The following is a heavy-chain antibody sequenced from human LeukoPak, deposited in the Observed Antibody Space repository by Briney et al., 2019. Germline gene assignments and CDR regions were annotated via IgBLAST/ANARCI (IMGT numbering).Heavy chain of an antibody. CDR3: ARDEYEYAGWFDP. CDR2: IYSVGRT. J-gene: IGHJ5*02. V-gene: IGHV3-66*01. CDR1: GFTVSRNY. Sequence: GGSLRLSCVASGFTVSRNYINWVRQAPGKGRDWVSFIYSVGRTYYADSVKGRFTISRDNSKNTLYLQMNSLRVEDTAVYYCARDEYEYAGWFDPWGQGTLVTVSS. D-gene: IGHD5-12*01.